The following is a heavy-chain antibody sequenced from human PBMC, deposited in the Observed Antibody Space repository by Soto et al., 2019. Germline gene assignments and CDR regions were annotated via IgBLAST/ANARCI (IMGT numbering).Heavy chain of an antibody. CDR1: GYTFTSYC. CDR2: ISAYNGNT. CDR3: ARDTTVGGSSAFDI. Sequence: GASVKVSCKASGYTFTSYCISWVRHAPGQGLEWMGWISAYNGNTNYAQKLQGRVTMTTDTSTSTAYMELRSLRSDDTAVYYCARDTTVGGSSAFDIWGQGTMVTVSS. D-gene: IGHD3-10*01. J-gene: IGHJ3*02. V-gene: IGHV1-18*01.